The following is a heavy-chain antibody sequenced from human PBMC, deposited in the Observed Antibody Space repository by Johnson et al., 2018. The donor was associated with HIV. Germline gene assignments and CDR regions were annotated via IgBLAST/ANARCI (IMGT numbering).Heavy chain of an antibody. V-gene: IGHV3-7*03. CDR1: GFTFSSYG. J-gene: IGHJ3*02. CDR2: INQDGDEA. D-gene: IGHD5-24*01. Sequence: VQLVESGGGLVQPGGSLRLSCAASGFTFSSYGMHWVRQAPGKGLEWVANINQDGDEAYYVDFVKGRFSIYRDNAKNSVYLQMNSLRAEDTAVYYCARAGWHFDIWGQGTMVTVSS. CDR3: ARAGWHFDI.